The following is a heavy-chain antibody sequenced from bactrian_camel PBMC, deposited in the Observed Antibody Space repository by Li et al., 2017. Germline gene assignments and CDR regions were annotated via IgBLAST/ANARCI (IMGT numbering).Heavy chain of an antibody. Sequence: HVQLVESGGGSVQAGGSLRLSCAASRYTFSPYCMGWFRQAPGKEREGVAVLDSDGSTIYADSVKGRFTISQDNAKNILYLQMKSLTVADTGMYYCAAEVGCGRDTIATMSPDYWGQGTQVTVS. V-gene: IGHV3S1*01. CDR3: AAEVGCGRDTIATMSPDY. J-gene: IGHJ4*01. D-gene: IGHD4*01. CDR2: LDSDGST. CDR1: RYTFSPYC.